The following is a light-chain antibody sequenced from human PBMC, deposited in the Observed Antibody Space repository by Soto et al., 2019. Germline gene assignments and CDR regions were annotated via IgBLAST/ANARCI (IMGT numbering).Light chain of an antibody. J-gene: IGLJ3*02. CDR1: XXXLGAGYD. CDR2: GNR. CDR3: QAYDYSLTASV. Sequence: QLVLTQPPSVSGAPGQRVTISCTGXXXXLGAGYDVHWYQQLPGAAPKLVIFGNRNRPSGVPERFSGSKSGTSASLAITGLQAEDEADYYCQAYDYSLTASVFGGGTKVTVL. V-gene: IGLV1-40*01.